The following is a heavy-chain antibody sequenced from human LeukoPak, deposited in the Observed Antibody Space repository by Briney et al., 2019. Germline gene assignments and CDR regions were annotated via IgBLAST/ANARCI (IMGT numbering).Heavy chain of an antibody. CDR3: ARDPYCSGGSCYPFDY. Sequence: SETLSLTCAVSGYSISSGYFWGWIRQPPGKGLEWIGSMYHSGSTYNNPSLKIRVTISVDTSKNQFSLKLRSVTAADTAVYYCARDPYCSGGSCYPFDYWGQGTLVTVSS. J-gene: IGHJ4*02. D-gene: IGHD2-15*01. CDR1: GYSISSGYF. CDR2: MYHSGST. V-gene: IGHV4-38-2*02.